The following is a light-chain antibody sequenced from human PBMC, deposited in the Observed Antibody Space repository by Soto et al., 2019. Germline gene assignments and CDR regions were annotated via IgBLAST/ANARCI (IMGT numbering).Light chain of an antibody. Sequence: DIQMTQSPSSLSASVGDRVTITCRASQSISSYLNWYQQKPGKAPKLLIHTASSLQSGVPSRFSGSGSGTDFTLTISSLQPEEFATYYCQQSYSTPPTFGQGTKLEIK. CDR3: QQSYSTPPT. V-gene: IGKV1-39*01. CDR1: QSISSY. CDR2: TAS. J-gene: IGKJ2*01.